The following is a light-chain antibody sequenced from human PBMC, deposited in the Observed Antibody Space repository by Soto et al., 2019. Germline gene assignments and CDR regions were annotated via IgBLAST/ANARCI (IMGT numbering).Light chain of an antibody. V-gene: IGLV1-40*01. Sequence: HSVLTQPPSVSGAPGQRVTISCTGSSSNIGAGYDVHWYQQLPGTAPKLLIYGDINRPSGVAERFSGSKSGTSASLAITGLQAEDEADYYCSSYASSTAYVFGTGTKVTVX. CDR3: SSYASSTAYV. J-gene: IGLJ1*01. CDR1: SSNIGAGYD. CDR2: GDI.